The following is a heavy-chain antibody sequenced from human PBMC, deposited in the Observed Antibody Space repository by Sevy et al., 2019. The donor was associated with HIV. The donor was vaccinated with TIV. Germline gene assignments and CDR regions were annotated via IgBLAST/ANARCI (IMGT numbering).Heavy chain of an antibody. CDR1: GYTFTTYY. J-gene: IGHJ6*02. Sequence: ASLKVSCKASGYTFTTYYIHWVRQAPGQGLQWLGLIDPSGSKRYAQKFQGRGSMTGDTSTTTLYMELSSLTSEDTAVYYCARDRDLSGSYLVDYYYAMDVWGQGTTVTVSS. V-gene: IGHV1-46*01. CDR2: IDPSGSK. CDR3: ARDRDLSGSYLVDYYYAMDV. D-gene: IGHD1-26*01.